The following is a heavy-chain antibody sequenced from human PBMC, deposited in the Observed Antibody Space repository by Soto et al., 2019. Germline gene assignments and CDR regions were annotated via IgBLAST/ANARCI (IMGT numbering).Heavy chain of an antibody. CDR1: GYTFTSYA. J-gene: IGHJ6*02. Sequence: ASVKVSCKASGYTFTSYAMHWVRQAPGQGLEWMGWISADNGNTKYSQKLQGRVTITTDTSTSTAYMELRSLRSDDTAVYYCARGGTVIPYYYYYGMDVWGQGTTVTVSS. CDR2: ISADNGNT. D-gene: IGHD2-8*02. CDR3: ARGGTVIPYYYYYGMDV. V-gene: IGHV1-3*01.